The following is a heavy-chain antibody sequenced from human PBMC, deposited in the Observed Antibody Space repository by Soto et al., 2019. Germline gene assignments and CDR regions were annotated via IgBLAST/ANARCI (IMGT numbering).Heavy chain of an antibody. Sequence: QLQLQESGSGLVKPSQTLSLTCAVSGGSISSGGYSWSWIRQPPGKGLEWIGYIYHSGSTYYNPSPXSXXTISVDRSKNQFSLKLSSVPAAATAVYYCASVPSPWGQGTLVTVSS. CDR3: ASVPSP. D-gene: IGHD2-2*01. J-gene: IGHJ5*02. CDR1: GGSISSGGYS. V-gene: IGHV4-30-2*01. CDR2: IYHSGST.